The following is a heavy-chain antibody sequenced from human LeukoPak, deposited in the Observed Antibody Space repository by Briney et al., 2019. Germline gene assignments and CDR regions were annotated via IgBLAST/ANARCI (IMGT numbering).Heavy chain of an antibody. D-gene: IGHD5-18*01. CDR1: GGTFSSYA. V-gene: IGHV1-69*13. CDR3: ARDADTAMVTTVDY. Sequence: SVKVSCKASGGTFSSYAISWVRQAPGQGLEWMGGIIPIFGTANYAQKFQGRVTITADESTSTAYMELSRLRSDDTAVYYCARDADTAMVTTVDYWGQGTLVTVSS. J-gene: IGHJ4*02. CDR2: IIPIFGTA.